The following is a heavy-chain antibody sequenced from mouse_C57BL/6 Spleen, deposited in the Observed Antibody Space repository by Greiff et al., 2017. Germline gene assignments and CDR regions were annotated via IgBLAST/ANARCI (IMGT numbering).Heavy chain of an antibody. Sequence: QVQLQQPGAELVKPGASVKMSCKASGYTFTSYWITWVKQRPGQGLEWIGDIYPGSGSTNYNEKFKSKATLTVDTSSSTAYMQLSSLTSEDSAVYYCARGKGYDYDDGYYFDFWGQGTTRTVSS. J-gene: IGHJ2*01. V-gene: IGHV1-55*01. D-gene: IGHD2-4*01. CDR2: IYPGSGST. CDR1: GYTFTSYW. CDR3: ARGKGYDYDDGYYFDF.